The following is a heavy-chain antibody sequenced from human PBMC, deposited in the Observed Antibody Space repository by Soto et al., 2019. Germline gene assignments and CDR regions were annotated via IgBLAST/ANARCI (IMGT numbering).Heavy chain of an antibody. CDR2: IRNKANSYTT. V-gene: IGHV3-72*01. CDR1: GFMLSDNY. Sequence: EVQLVESGGGLVQPGGSLRLSCAASGFMLSDNYMDWVLQAPGKGLEWVGRIRNKANSYTTEYAESVKGRFTISRDDSKNSLYLHMNGLQTEDTAIYYCGKTLGNNCNSHYFDSWGPGTLVTVSS. CDR3: GKTLGNNCNSHYFDS. D-gene: IGHD1-1*01. J-gene: IGHJ4*02.